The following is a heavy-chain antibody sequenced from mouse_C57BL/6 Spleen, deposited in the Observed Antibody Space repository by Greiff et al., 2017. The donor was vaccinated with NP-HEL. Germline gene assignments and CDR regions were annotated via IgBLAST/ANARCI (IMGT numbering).Heavy chain of an antibody. CDR2: ISYDGSN. D-gene: IGHD2-2*01. CDR3: AGGGYGGGYYFDY. Sequence: EVHLVESGPGLVKPSQSLSLTCSVTGYSITSGYYWNWIRQFPGNKLEWMGYISYDGSNNYNPSLKNRISITRDTSKNQFFLKLNSVTTEDTATYYCAGGGYGGGYYFDYWGQGTTLTVSS. V-gene: IGHV3-6*01. CDR1: GYSITSGYY. J-gene: IGHJ2*01.